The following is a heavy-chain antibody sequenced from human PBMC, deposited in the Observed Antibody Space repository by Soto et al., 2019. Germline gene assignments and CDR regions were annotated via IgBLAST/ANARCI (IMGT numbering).Heavy chain of an antibody. J-gene: IGHJ3*02. V-gene: IGHV3-74*01. CDR2: IKSDGSST. CDR3: ARGGRSGNDPFDI. Sequence: VQLVESGGGLVQPGGSLRLSCAASGFTFSSYWMHWVRQAPGKGLVLVSRIKSDGSSTSYADAVKGRYTISRDNAKHTLYRQKNSLSAEDTAVYYCARGGRSGNDPFDIWGQGTMVTVSS. D-gene: IGHD2-15*01. CDR1: GFTFSSYW.